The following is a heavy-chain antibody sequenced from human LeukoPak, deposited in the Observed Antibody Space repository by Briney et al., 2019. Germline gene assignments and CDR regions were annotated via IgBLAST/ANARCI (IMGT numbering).Heavy chain of an antibody. CDR2: VYYTGST. J-gene: IGHJ3*02. V-gene: IGHV4-59*01. CDR1: GDSISTYY. CDR3: ARGPLGDLFSDAFDI. Sequence: SETLSLICIVSGDSISTYYWSWIRQPPGKGMEWIGYVYYTGSTNYNPSLKSRVTISVDTSKNQFSLKLTSVTATDTAVYFCARGPLGDLFSDAFDIWGQGTKVTVSS. D-gene: IGHD3-10*01.